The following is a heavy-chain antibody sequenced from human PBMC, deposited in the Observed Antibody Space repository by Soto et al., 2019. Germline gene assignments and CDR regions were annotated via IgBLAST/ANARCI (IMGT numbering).Heavy chain of an antibody. CDR1: GYPFTDYY. V-gene: IGHV1-2*04. J-gene: IGHJ6*02. CDR2: INPNSGTT. CDR3: ARVPRGVYYGMDV. Sequence: QVQLVQSGAEVKKPGASVKVSCKASGYPFTDYYMHWMRQAPGQRLEWMGWINPNSGTTNYAQKFQGWVTMTRDTSITTVYMEVSMLRSDDTSVYYCARVPRGVYYGMDVWGQGTTVTVSS. D-gene: IGHD3-10*01.